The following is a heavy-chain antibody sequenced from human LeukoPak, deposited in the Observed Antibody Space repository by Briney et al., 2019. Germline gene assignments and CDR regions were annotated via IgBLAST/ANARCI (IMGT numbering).Heavy chain of an antibody. D-gene: IGHD4-23*01. J-gene: IGHJ6*03. CDR2: INPNSGGT. Sequence: ASVKVSCKASGYTFTGYYMHWVRQAPGQGLEWMGWINPNSGGTNYAQKFQGRITMTRDTSISTAYMELSRLRSDDTAVYYCARDRYDYGGNSGGYYYYYMDVWGKGTTVTVSS. CDR1: GYTFTGYY. V-gene: IGHV1-2*02. CDR3: ARDRYDYGGNSGGYYYYYMDV.